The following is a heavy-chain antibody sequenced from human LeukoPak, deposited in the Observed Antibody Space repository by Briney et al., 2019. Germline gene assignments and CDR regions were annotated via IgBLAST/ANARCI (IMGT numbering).Heavy chain of an antibody. V-gene: IGHV1-46*01. CDR1: GGTFTSYY. D-gene: IGHD3-10*01. J-gene: IGHJ4*02. Sequence: GASVKVSCKASGGTFTSYYMHWVRQAPGQGLEWMGIINPSGGSTSYAQKFQGRVTMTRDTSTSTVYMELSSLRSEDTAVYYCATGRSGEYFDYWGQGTLVTVSS. CDR3: ATGRSGEYFDY. CDR2: INPSGGST.